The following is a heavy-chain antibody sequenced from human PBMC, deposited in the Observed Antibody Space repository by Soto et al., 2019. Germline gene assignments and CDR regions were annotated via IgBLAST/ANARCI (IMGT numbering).Heavy chain of an antibody. CDR1: GFTFSSSA. V-gene: IGHV3-23*01. CDR3: AKEGVPGGSGKYLSCYYGMDV. J-gene: IGHJ6*02. Sequence: PGGSLGLSCAASGFTFSSSAMSWVRQAPGKGLEWVSAISGSGGSTYYADSAKGRFTISRDNSKNTLFLQMNSLRAEDTAVYHCAKEGVPGGSGKYLSCYYGMDVWGQRTTGTVPS. D-gene: IGHD3-10*01. CDR2: ISGSGGST.